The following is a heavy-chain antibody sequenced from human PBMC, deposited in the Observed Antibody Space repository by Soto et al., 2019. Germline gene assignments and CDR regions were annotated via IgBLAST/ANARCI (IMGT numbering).Heavy chain of an antibody. Sequence: SVKVSCKASGGTFSSYTITWVRQAPGQGLEWMGGITPMFGTPNYAQKLRGRVTITADESTSTAYMELSSLRSDDTAMYFCARDGTLYDSRAYYYLYWGQGTLVTVSS. D-gene: IGHD3-22*01. V-gene: IGHV1-69*13. J-gene: IGHJ4*02. CDR3: ARDGTLYDSRAYYYLY. CDR2: ITPMFGTP. CDR1: GGTFSSYT.